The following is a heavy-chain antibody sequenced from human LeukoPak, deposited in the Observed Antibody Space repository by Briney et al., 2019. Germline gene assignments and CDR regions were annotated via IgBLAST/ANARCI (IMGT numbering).Heavy chain of an antibody. CDR2: ISGSGGST. CDR3: ARLSFCSGGSCYNWRSDYYYMDV. J-gene: IGHJ6*03. Sequence: GGSLRLSCAASGFTFSSYAMSWVRQAPGKGLEWVSAISGSGGSTYYADSVKGRFTISRDNSKNTLYLQMNSLRAEDTAVYYCARLSFCSGGSCYNWRSDYYYMDVWGKGTTITVSS. D-gene: IGHD2-15*01. CDR1: GFTFSSYA. V-gene: IGHV3-23*01.